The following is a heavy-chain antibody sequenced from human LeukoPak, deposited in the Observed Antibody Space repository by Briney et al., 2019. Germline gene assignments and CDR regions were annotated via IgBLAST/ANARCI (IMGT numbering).Heavy chain of an antibody. CDR2: ISGSGGST. Sequence: GGSLRLSCAASGFTFSNYWMYWVRQAPGKGLEWVSAISGSGGSTYYADSVKGRFTISRDNSKNTLYLQMNSLRAEDTAVYYCAKFHAASIAARPIDYWGQGTLVTVSS. V-gene: IGHV3-23*01. J-gene: IGHJ4*02. CDR1: GFTFSNYW. CDR3: AKFHAASIAARPIDY. D-gene: IGHD6-6*01.